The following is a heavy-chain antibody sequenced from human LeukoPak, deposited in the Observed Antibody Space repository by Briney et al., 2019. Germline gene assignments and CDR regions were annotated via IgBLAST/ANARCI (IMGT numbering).Heavy chain of an antibody. D-gene: IGHD2-21*02. J-gene: IGHJ3*02. CDR1: GYTFTGYY. CDR2: INPNSGGT. CDR3: ATAGSPTAAFDI. Sequence: ASVKVSCKASGYTFTGYYMHWVRQAPGQGLEWMGWINPNSGGTNYAQKFQGRVTMTSDTSITTACMELSRLRFDDTAVYYCATAGSPTAAFDIWGQGTMVTVSS. V-gene: IGHV1-2*02.